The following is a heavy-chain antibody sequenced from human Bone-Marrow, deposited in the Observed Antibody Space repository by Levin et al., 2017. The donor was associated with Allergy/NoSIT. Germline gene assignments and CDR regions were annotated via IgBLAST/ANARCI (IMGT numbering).Heavy chain of an antibody. J-gene: IGHJ4*02. CDR1: GFSVSTNY. Sequence: QASETLSLTCAASGFSVSTNYMSWVRQAPEKGLEWVSIIYSGGSTYYADSMKGRFTISRDNSKNTLYLQVNSLRAEDTAVYYCARLREHCSGDSCYATYFDYWGQGTLVTVSS. CDR2: IYSGGST. D-gene: IGHD2-15*01. V-gene: IGHV3-53*01. CDR3: ARLREHCSGDSCYATYFDY.